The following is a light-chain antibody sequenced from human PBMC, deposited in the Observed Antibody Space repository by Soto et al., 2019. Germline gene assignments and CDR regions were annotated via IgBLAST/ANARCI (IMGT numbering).Light chain of an antibody. CDR2: AAS. Sequence: DIQMTQSPSSLSASVGDRVTITCRASQSISIYLNWYQQKPGKAPKLLIYAASSLQSGVPSRFGGSGSGTDFTLTISSLQREDLATYYCKQSLTTPLTFGGGTKVEIK. CDR1: QSISIY. V-gene: IGKV1-39*01. J-gene: IGKJ4*01. CDR3: KQSLTTPLT.